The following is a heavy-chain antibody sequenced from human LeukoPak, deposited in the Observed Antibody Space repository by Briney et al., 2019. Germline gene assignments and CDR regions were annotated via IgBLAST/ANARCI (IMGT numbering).Heavy chain of an antibody. CDR1: GFTFSDHH. D-gene: IGHD2-2*01. J-gene: IGHJ2*01. CDR2: SRNKVNSYTT. CDR3: ARVWGSSNWYFDL. V-gene: IGHV3-72*01. Sequence: PGGSLRLSCVASGFTFSDHHMDWVRQAPGKELEWVGRSRNKVNSYTTEYAASVKDRFTISRDDSTTSLYLEMNSLKTEDTAVYFCARVWGSSNWYFDLWGRGTLVTVSS.